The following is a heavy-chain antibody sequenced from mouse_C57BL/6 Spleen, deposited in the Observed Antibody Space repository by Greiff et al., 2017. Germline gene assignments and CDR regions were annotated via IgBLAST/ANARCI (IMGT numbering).Heavy chain of an antibody. V-gene: IGHV5-15*01. Sequence: EVKLMESGGGLVQPGGSLKLSCAASGFTFSDYGMAWVRQAPRKGPEWVAFISNLAYSIYYADTVTGRFTISGENAKTTLYLEMSSLRSEDTAMYYCARGGGNYYAMDYWGQGTSVTVSS. D-gene: IGHD2-1*01. J-gene: IGHJ4*01. CDR2: ISNLAYSI. CDR1: GFTFSDYG. CDR3: ARGGGNYYAMDY.